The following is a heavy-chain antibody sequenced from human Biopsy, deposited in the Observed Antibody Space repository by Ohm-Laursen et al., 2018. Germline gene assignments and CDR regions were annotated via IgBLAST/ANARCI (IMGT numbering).Heavy chain of an antibody. D-gene: IGHD2/OR15-2a*01. CDR1: GGSISSDY. CDR2: IYYSGST. Sequence: SETLSLTCTVSGGSISSDYWSWIRQTPGKGLEWIGYIYYSGSTNYNPSLKSRVTISVDTSKNQFSLRLNSVTAADTAVYYCARATNSTGWPYYYFYVMDVWGQGTTVTVSS. J-gene: IGHJ6*02. V-gene: IGHV4-59*01. CDR3: ARATNSTGWPYYYFYVMDV.